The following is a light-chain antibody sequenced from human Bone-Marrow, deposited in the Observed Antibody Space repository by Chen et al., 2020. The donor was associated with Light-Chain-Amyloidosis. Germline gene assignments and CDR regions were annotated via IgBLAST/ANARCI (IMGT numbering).Light chain of an antibody. CDR2: EVT. CDR1: SSDVVGDNH. J-gene: IGLJ1*01. Sequence: QSALTQPASVSGSPGQSITISCTGTSSDVVGDNHVSWYQQHPDKAPKLMFYEVTNRPSWVPDRFSGSKSDNTASLTISGLQTEDEADYFCSSYTITNTLVFGSGTRVTVL. CDR3: SSYTITNTLV. V-gene: IGLV2-14*01.